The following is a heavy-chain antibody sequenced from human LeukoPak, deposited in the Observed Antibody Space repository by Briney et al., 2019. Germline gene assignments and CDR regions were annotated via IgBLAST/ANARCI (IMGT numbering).Heavy chain of an antibody. Sequence: GRSLRLSCAASGFTFSSYGMHWVRQAPGKGLERVAVIWYDGSNKYYADSVKGRFTISRDNSKNTLYLQMNSLRAEDTAVYYCARGLTGIAVAGTRYYYYGMDVWGQGTTVTVSS. V-gene: IGHV3-33*01. D-gene: IGHD6-19*01. CDR1: GFTFSSYG. CDR3: ARGLTGIAVAGTRYYYYGMDV. CDR2: IWYDGSNK. J-gene: IGHJ6*02.